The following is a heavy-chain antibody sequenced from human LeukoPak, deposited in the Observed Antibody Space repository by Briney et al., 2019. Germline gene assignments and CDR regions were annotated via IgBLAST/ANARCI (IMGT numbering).Heavy chain of an antibody. CDR3: ARDHYYDSSASGDAFDI. J-gene: IGHJ3*02. CDR1: GYTFTNYG. D-gene: IGHD3-22*01. V-gene: IGHV1-18*01. Sequence: ASVKVSCKTSGYTFTNYGISWVRQAPGQGLEWMGCITTHNGKTNYAETLQGRVTMTTDAFTNTAYMDLRSLRSDDTAVYYCARDHYYDSSASGDAFDIWGQGTMVTVSS. CDR2: ITTHNGKT.